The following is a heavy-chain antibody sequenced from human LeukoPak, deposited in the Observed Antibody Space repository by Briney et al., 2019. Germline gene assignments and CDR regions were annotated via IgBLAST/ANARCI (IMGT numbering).Heavy chain of an antibody. J-gene: IGHJ3*02. D-gene: IGHD1-26*01. Sequence: PGRSLRLSCAASGFTFSSYAMHWVRQAPGKGLEWVAVISYDGSNKYYADSVKGRFTISRDNSKNTLYLQMNSLRAEDTAVYYCARVGATLYGAFDIWGQGTMVTVSS. CDR1: GFTFSSYA. CDR2: ISYDGSNK. V-gene: IGHV3-30-3*01. CDR3: ARVGATLYGAFDI.